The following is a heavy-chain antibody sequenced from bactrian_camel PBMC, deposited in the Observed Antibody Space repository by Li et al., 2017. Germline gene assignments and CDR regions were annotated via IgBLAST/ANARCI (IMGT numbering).Heavy chain of an antibody. V-gene: IGHV3S1*01. CDR2: IDSGGSTT. J-gene: IGHJ4*01. D-gene: IGHD6*01. CDR1: GFTFSNYW. CDR3: TKDGFGWFSDY. Sequence: VQLVESGGGLVQPGGSLRLSCAASGFTFSNYWMYWVRQAPGKGREWVASIDSGGSTTYYADSVKGRFTASRDNAQNTVYLQLNSLKPEDTAVYYCTKDGFGWFSDYWGQGTQVTVS.